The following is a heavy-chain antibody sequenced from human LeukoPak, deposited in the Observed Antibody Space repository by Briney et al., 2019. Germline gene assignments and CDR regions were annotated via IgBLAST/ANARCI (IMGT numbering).Heavy chain of an antibody. V-gene: IGHV5-51*01. CDR2: IYPHDSDV. Sequence: GESXXXSXKASGYSFTTYXXXXVRPXPGRGXXXXGIIYPHDSDVRYSPSFQGQVTFSADKSTNTAYMQWSSLKASDSAMYYCARQYTFIRGAPDYWGQGTLVTVSS. J-gene: IGHJ4*02. D-gene: IGHD3-10*01. CDR1: GYSFTTYX. CDR3: ARQYTFIRGAPDY.